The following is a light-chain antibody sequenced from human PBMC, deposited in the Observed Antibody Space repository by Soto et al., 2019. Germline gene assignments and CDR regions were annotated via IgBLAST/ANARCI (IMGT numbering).Light chain of an antibody. V-gene: IGKV3-20*01. CDR2: GAS. CDR1: QSVSSNY. J-gene: IGKJ4*01. Sequence: EIVLTQSPGTLSLSPGERATLSCTASQSVSSNYLAWYQQKPGQAPRLLIYGASSRATGIPDRFSGSGSGTDFTLTISRLEPEDFAVFYCQQYGGSPPTFGGGTKVEIK. CDR3: QQYGGSPPT.